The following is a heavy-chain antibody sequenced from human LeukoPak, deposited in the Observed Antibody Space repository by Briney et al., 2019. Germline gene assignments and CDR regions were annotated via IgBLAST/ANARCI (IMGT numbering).Heavy chain of an antibody. CDR2: VRYDGRNE. J-gene: IGHJ4*02. Sequence: PGGSLRLSCAASGLTFSGFGMHWVRQAPGKGLEWVAFVRYDGRNEWYADSVKGRFTISKDTSTNTLFLQMNSLRVEDTAVYYCAKGGYGSLYFDYWGQGTLVTVSS. CDR3: AKGGYGSLYFDY. V-gene: IGHV3-30*02. D-gene: IGHD4-17*01. CDR1: GLTFSGFG.